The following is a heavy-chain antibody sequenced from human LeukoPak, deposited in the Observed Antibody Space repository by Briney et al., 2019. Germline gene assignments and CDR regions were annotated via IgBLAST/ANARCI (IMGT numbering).Heavy chain of an antibody. Sequence: GGSLRLSCAASGFTFSSYSMNWVRQAPGKGLEWVAFIRYDGSNKYYADSVKGRFTISRDNSKNTLYLQMNSLRAEDTAVYYCARVGATRGGIDYWGQGTLVTVSS. CDR3: ARVGATRGGIDY. D-gene: IGHD1-26*01. V-gene: IGHV3-30*02. CDR1: GFTFSSYS. CDR2: IRYDGSNK. J-gene: IGHJ4*02.